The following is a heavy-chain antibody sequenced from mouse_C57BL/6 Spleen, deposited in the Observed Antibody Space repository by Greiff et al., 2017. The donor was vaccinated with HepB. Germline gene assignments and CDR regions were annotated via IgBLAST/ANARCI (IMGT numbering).Heavy chain of an antibody. CDR2: IYPRSGNT. D-gene: IGHD1-1*01. CDR3: ARAVAYYYAMDY. V-gene: IGHV1-81*01. Sequence: VQLVESGAELARPGASVKLSCKASGYTFTSYGISWVKQRTGQGLEWIGEIYPRSGNTYYNEKFKGKATLTADKSSSTAYMELRSLTSEDSAVYFCARAVAYYYAMDYWGQGTSVTVSS. J-gene: IGHJ4*01. CDR1: GYTFTSYG.